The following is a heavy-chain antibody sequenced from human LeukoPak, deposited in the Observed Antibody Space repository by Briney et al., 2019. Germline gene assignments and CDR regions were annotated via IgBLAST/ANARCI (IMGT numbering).Heavy chain of an antibody. CDR3: ARLVVPAAIYQRRGDSVRSWFDP. Sequence: SQTLSLTCTVSGGSISSSSYYWSWIRQPPGKGLEWIGYIYYSGSTNYNPSLKSRVTISVDTSKNQFSLKLNSVTAADTAVYYCARLVVPAAIYQRRGDSVRSWFDPWGQGTLVTVSS. D-gene: IGHD2-2*01. CDR1: GGSISSSSYY. J-gene: IGHJ5*02. CDR2: IYYSGST. V-gene: IGHV4-61*01.